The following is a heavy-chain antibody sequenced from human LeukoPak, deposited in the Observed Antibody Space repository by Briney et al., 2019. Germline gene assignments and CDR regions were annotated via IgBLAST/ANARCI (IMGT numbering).Heavy chain of an antibody. V-gene: IGHV4-59*01. J-gene: IGHJ6*03. CDR2: IYYSGST. Sequence: SETLSLTCTVSGGAISSYYWGWIRQPPGKGREWIGYIYYSGSTNYNPSLKSRVTISVDTSKNQFSLKLSSVTAADTAVYYCARAVPGALHCNITSCYSAAYYMDVWGKGTTVTVSS. CDR1: GGAISSYY. D-gene: IGHD2-2*02. CDR3: ARAVPGALHCNITSCYSAAYYMDV.